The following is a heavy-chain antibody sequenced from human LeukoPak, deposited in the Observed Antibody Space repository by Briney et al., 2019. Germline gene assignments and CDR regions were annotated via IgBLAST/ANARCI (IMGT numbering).Heavy chain of an antibody. CDR2: ISSSSSYI. Sequence: GGSLRLSCAASGFTFSSYSMNWVRQAPGKGLEWVSSISSSSSYIYYADSVKGRFTISRDNAKNSLYLQMNSLRAEDTAVYYCARDLWGYCSSTSCPSPMDVWGKGTTVTVSS. D-gene: IGHD2-2*01. CDR3: ARDLWGYCSSTSCPSPMDV. CDR1: GFTFSSYS. J-gene: IGHJ6*03. V-gene: IGHV3-21*01.